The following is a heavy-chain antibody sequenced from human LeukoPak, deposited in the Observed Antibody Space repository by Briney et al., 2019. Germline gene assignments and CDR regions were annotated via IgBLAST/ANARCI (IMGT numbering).Heavy chain of an antibody. CDR3: ARGYCTSTSCPDACDI. Sequence: GGSLRLSCAASGFTFSSYSMNWVRQAPGKGLEWVSSISSSSSYIYYADSVKGRFTISRDNAKNSLYLQMNSLRAEDTAVYYCARGYCTSTSCPDACDIWGQGTMVTVSS. CDR2: ISSSSSYI. D-gene: IGHD2-2*01. J-gene: IGHJ3*02. V-gene: IGHV3-21*01. CDR1: GFTFSSYS.